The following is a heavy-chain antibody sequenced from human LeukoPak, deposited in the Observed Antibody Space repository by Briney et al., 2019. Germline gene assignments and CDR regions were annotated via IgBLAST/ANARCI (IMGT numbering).Heavy chain of an antibody. Sequence: ASVKVSCKASGYTFTSYAMHWVRQAPGQRLEWMGWINAGNGNTKYSQKFQGRVTITRDTSASTAYMELSSLRSEDTAVYYCVRDNPRCCGVIPAKIDDYWGQGTLVTVSS. V-gene: IGHV1-3*01. CDR1: GYTFTSYA. D-gene: IGHD2-15*01. CDR3: VRDNPRCCGVIPAKIDDY. J-gene: IGHJ4*02. CDR2: INAGNGNT.